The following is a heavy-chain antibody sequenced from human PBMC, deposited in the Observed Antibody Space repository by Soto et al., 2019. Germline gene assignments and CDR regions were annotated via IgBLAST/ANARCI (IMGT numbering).Heavy chain of an antibody. D-gene: IGHD2-21*01. CDR2: IDSNGEK. J-gene: IGHJ4*02. Sequence: QVTLKESGPVLVKPTETLTLTCTVSGFSLSNARMGVTWIRQPPGKALEWLAHIDSNGEKSYKTSLKSRLTIARDTSKRQVVLTLTNIDPVDTATYYCARMPENMWSFDYWGQGTPVTVSS. V-gene: IGHV2-26*01. CDR3: ARMPENMWSFDY. CDR1: GFSLSNARMG.